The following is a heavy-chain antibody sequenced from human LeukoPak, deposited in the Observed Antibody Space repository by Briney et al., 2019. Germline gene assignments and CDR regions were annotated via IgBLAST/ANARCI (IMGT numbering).Heavy chain of an antibody. Sequence: ASVKVSCKASGYTFTSYYINWVRQATGQGLEWMGWMNPNSGNTGYAQKFQGRVTITRNTSISTAYMELSSLRSEDTAVYYCARGLTMVRGVIITGFDYWGQGTLVTVSS. CDR2: MNPNSGNT. V-gene: IGHV1-8*03. CDR3: ARGLTMVRGVIITGFDY. D-gene: IGHD3-10*01. J-gene: IGHJ4*02. CDR1: GYTFTSYY.